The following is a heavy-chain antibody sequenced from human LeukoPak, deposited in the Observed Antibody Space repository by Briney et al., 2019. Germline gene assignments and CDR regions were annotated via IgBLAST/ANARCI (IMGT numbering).Heavy chain of an antibody. CDR3: ARTSRHFYGSGTNLTPWPAGMDV. V-gene: IGHV4-59*01. Sequence: SETLSLTCTVSGGSMSGFFWTWIRQPPGRELEWIGSIYYSGSSSKYNPSLKSRVTISVDTSKSQFSLTLNSATAADTAVYYCARTSRHFYGSGTNLTPWPAGMDVWGQGTTVTVSS. J-gene: IGHJ6*02. CDR1: GGSMSGFF. CDR2: IYYSGSSS. D-gene: IGHD3-10*01.